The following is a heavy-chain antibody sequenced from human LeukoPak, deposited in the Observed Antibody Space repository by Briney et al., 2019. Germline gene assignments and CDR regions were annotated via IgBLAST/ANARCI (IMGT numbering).Heavy chain of an antibody. CDR1: GFTFSSYA. J-gene: IGHJ4*02. CDR3: AKCMSATGVCLNFDS. V-gene: IGHV3-23*01. Sequence: GGSLRLSCAASGFTFSSYAMSWVRQAPGKGLEWVSAISGSGGGTYYAASAEGRFTISRDNSKNTVYLQIDSLGVEDTAVYYCAKCMSATGVCLNFDSWGQGILVTVSS. D-gene: IGHD2-8*01. CDR2: ISGSGGGT.